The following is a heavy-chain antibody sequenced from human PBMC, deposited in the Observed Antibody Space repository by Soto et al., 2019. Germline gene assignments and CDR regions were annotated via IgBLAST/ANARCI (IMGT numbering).Heavy chain of an antibody. CDR1: GGTFSSYA. CDR3: ADHRVTVSGSPLGPYYYGMEV. CDR2: IIPIFGTA. D-gene: IGHD4-4*01. V-gene: IGHV1-69*01. Sequence: QVQLVQSGAEVKKPGSSVKVSCKASGGTFSSYAISWVRQAPGQGLEWMGGIIPIFGTANYAQKFQGRVTITADESTSTAYMELSSLRSEDTAVYYCADHRVTVSGSPLGPYYYGMEVWGPGTTVTVSS. J-gene: IGHJ6*02.